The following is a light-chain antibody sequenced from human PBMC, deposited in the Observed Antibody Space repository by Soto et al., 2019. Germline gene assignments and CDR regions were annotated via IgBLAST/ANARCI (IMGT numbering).Light chain of an antibody. J-gene: IGKJ3*01. Sequence: DIQMTQSPSSVSASVGDTINITCRASHDIKKWLAWYQQKPGKAPKVLIYAASNLESGVSPRFSGSGAGTEFSLTISSLQTEDFATYFCHQSSSFPYTFGPVNKVDIK. CDR2: AAS. CDR3: HQSSSFPYT. V-gene: IGKV1-12*01. CDR1: HDIKKW.